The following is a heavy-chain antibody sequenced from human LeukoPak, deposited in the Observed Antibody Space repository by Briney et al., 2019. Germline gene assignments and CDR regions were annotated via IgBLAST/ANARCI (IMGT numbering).Heavy chain of an antibody. CDR3: ITTGGYYYGSGSYPHFDY. J-gene: IGHJ4*02. CDR2: IRSKANSYAT. CDR1: GFTFSGSA. V-gene: IGHV3-73*01. Sequence: GGSLRLSCAASGFTFSGSAMHWVRQASGKGLEWVGRIRSKANSYATAYAASVKGRFTISRDDSKNTAYLQMNSLKTEDTAMYYCITTGGYYYGSGSYPHFDYWGQGTLVTVSS. D-gene: IGHD3-10*01.